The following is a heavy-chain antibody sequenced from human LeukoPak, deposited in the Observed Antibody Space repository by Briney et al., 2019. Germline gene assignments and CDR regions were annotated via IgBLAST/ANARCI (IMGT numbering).Heavy chain of an antibody. D-gene: IGHD3-3*01. CDR1: GGSISSSY. Sequence: SETLSLTCTVSGGSISSSYWSWIRQPPGKGLEWIGYIYYSGSTNYNPSLKSRVTISVDTSKNQFPLKLSSVTAADTAVYYCARLNYDFWRGYYFDYWGQGTLVTVSS. CDR3: ARLNYDFWRGYYFDY. V-gene: IGHV4-59*08. CDR2: IYYSGST. J-gene: IGHJ4*02.